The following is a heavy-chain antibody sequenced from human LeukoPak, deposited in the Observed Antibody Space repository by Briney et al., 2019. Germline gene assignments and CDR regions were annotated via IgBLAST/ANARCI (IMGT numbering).Heavy chain of an antibody. CDR1: EYTFASYY. J-gene: IGHJ4*02. V-gene: IGHV1-46*01. Sequence: GASVKVSCKASEYTFASYYMHWVRQAPGQGLEWMGIINPSGGSTSYAQKFQGRVTMTRDMSTSTVYMELSSLRSEDTAVYYCARDQNYYYGSGYFDYWGQGTLVTVSS. CDR3: ARDQNYYYGSGYFDY. CDR2: INPSGGST. D-gene: IGHD3-10*01.